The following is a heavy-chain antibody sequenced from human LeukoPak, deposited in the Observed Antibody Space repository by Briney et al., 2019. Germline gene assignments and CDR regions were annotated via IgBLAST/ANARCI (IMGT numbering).Heavy chain of an antibody. CDR1: GYTFTGYY. CDR2: INPNSGGT. J-gene: IGHJ3*02. Sequence: ASVKVSCKASGYTFTGYYMHWVRQAPGQGLEWMGWINPNSGGTNYAQKFQGRVTMTRDTSISTAYMELSRLRSDDTAVYYCATWLAAAGTNAFDIWGQGTMVTVSS. CDR3: ATWLAAAGTNAFDI. D-gene: IGHD6-13*01. V-gene: IGHV1-2*02.